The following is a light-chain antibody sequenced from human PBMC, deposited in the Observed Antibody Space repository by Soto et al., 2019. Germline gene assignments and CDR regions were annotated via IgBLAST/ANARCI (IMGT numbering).Light chain of an antibody. J-gene: IGKJ1*01. V-gene: IGKV2-28*01. CDR2: LGS. Sequence: VMTQSPLSLPVTPGEPASISCRSSQSLLYSNGYTYLDWYLLKPGQSPQLLIYLGSNRASGVPDRFSGSGSGTDFTLKISRVEAEDVGVYYCMQAMQTPTFGQGTKVEI. CDR3: MQAMQTPT. CDR1: QSLLYSNGYTY.